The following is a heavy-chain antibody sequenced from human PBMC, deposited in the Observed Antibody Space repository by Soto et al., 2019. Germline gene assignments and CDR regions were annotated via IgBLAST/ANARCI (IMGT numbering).Heavy chain of an antibody. CDR3: ARHQRDDASRQIAC. CDR2: INPADSDI. CDR1: GYSFTSNW. J-gene: IGHJ4*02. V-gene: IGHV5-51*01. Sequence: GESLKISCQGSGYSFTSNWIGWVRQMPGKGLEWMGIINPADSDIKYSPSFQGQVTTSADKSIGTAYLQWSSLKASDTAMYYCARHQRDDASRQIACWGQGALVTVSS. D-gene: IGHD3-16*01.